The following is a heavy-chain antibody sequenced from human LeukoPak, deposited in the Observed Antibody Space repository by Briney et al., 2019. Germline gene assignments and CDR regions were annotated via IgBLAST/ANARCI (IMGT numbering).Heavy chain of an antibody. D-gene: IGHD1-26*01. J-gene: IGHJ6*03. CDR2: ISYDGSNK. CDR3: AREGGSYQIYYYYYMDV. V-gene: IGHV3-30*04. CDR1: GFTFSSYA. Sequence: GGSLRLSCAASGFTFSSYAMHWVRQAPGKGLEWVAVISYDGSNKYYADSVKGRFTISRDNSKNTLYLQMNSLRAEDTAVYYCAREGGSYQIYYYYYMDVWGKGTTVTVSS.